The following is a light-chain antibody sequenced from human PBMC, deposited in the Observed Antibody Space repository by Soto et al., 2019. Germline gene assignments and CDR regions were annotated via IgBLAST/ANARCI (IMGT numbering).Light chain of an antibody. V-gene: IGKV1-5*03. CDR3: QHYNSYSEA. J-gene: IGKJ1*01. Sequence: SGSVGDRVTSTCRASQTISSWLAWYQQKPGKAPKLLIYKASTLKSGVPSRFSGSGSGTEFTLTISSLKNDDVATYYCQHYNSYSEAFGQGTKVDIK. CDR2: KAS. CDR1: QTISSW.